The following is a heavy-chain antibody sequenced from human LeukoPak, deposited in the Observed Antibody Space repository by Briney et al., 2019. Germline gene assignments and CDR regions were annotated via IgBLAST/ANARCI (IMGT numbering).Heavy chain of an antibody. J-gene: IGHJ6*03. Sequence: MSSETLSLTCAVYGGSFSDYYWNWIRQPPGKGLEWIAEINHSGSTNYNPSLKSRVTISVDTSKNQFSLKLSSVTAADTAVYYCAGSYTYYYYMDVWGKGTTVTISS. V-gene: IGHV4-34*01. CDR2: INHSGST. CDR1: GGSFSDYY. CDR3: AGSYTYYYYMDV.